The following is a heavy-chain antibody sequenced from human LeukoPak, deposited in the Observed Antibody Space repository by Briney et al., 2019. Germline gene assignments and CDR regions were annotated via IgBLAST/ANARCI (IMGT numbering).Heavy chain of an antibody. Sequence: ASVKVSCKASGYTFTGYYMHWVRQATGQGREWMGWINPNSGGTNYAQKFQGRVTMTRDTSISTAYMELSRLRSDDTAVYYCARGGCSSTSCSLFDYWGQGTLVTVSS. CDR2: INPNSGGT. J-gene: IGHJ4*02. CDR1: GYTFTGYY. CDR3: ARGGCSSTSCSLFDY. D-gene: IGHD2-2*01. V-gene: IGHV1-2*02.